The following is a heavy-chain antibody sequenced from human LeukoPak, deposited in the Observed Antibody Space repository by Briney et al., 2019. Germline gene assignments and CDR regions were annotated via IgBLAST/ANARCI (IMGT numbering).Heavy chain of an antibody. D-gene: IGHD3-10*01. CDR2: ISAGGDIT. Sequence: GGSLRLSCAASGFTFRTFPMDWVRQAPGKGLEWVSAISAGGDITFYSDSVRGRFTISRDNSKETLYLQMNSLRAEDTALYYCAKSLFTSAHGSGRAFDIWGQGTMVTVSS. V-gene: IGHV3-23*01. J-gene: IGHJ3*02. CDR1: GFTFRTFP. CDR3: AKSLFTSAHGSGRAFDI.